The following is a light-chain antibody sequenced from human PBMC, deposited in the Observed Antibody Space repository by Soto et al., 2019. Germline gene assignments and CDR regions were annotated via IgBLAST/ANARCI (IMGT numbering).Light chain of an antibody. Sequence: DIQMTQSPSTLSASIGDRVTITCRASQSISSWLAWYQQKPGKAPKFLISKASRLETGVPSSFSCSGSGTEFTLTISRLQPDDFATYYCQQYNSYSLTFGGGTKVAIK. CDR1: QSISSW. CDR3: QQYNSYSLT. V-gene: IGKV1-5*03. J-gene: IGKJ4*01. CDR2: KAS.